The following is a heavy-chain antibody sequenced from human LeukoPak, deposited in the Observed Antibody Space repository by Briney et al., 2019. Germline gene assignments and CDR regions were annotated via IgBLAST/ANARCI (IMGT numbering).Heavy chain of an antibody. D-gene: IGHD3-10*01. Sequence: GESLKISCKVSGYIFTYYWIGWVRQMPGKGLEWMGIIYPGDCDTRYSPSFRGQVTISADKSISTAYLQWSSLKASDTAMYYCARIPLYYYGSGSYYPTYYYYMDVWGKGTTVTVSS. CDR1: GYIFTYYW. CDR2: IYPGDCDT. V-gene: IGHV5-51*01. CDR3: ARIPLYYYGSGSYYPTYYYYMDV. J-gene: IGHJ6*03.